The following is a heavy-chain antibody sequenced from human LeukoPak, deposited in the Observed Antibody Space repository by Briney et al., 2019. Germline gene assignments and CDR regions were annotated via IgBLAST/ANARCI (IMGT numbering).Heavy chain of an antibody. CDR1: GYSISSDNY. CDR3: ARAPRDSSSSNYLRRFDY. D-gene: IGHD3-22*01. Sequence: LSLTCAVSGYSISSDNYWVWIRQPPGPGLEWTGVIYHSESTYYNPSLKSRVTMSVDTSKNQFSLKLSSVTAADTAVYYCARAPRDSSSSNYLRRFDYWGRGTRVTVSS. J-gene: IGHJ4*02. V-gene: IGHV4-38-2*01. CDR2: IYHSEST.